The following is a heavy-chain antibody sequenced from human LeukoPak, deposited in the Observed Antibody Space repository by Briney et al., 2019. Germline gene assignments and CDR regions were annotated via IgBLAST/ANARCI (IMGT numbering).Heavy chain of an antibody. CDR2: IYYTGRT. CDR1: GGSISSSSHS. J-gene: IGHJ4*02. D-gene: IGHD1-14*01. CDR3: ARQLKPREFDY. V-gene: IGHV4-39*01. Sequence: SETLSLTCTVSGGSISSSSHSWGWIRQPPGKGLEWTGSIYYTGRTYYNPSLKSRVTISVDTSKNQFSLKLSSVTAADTAVYYCARQLKPREFDYWGQGTLVTVSS.